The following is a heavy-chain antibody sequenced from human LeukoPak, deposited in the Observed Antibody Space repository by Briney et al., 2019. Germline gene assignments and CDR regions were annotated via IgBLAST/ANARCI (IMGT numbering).Heavy chain of an antibody. Sequence: SETLSLTCTVSGDSFNSYFWSWIRQPAGKGLEWIGRIYTSGSTDYNPSLKSRVTISLGMSKNQFSLKVSSVTAADTAVYYCARAPYYDILTGCNWGQGTLVTVSS. CDR1: GDSFNSYF. CDR2: IYTSGST. V-gene: IGHV4-4*07. CDR3: ARAPYYDILTGCN. J-gene: IGHJ4*02. D-gene: IGHD3-9*01.